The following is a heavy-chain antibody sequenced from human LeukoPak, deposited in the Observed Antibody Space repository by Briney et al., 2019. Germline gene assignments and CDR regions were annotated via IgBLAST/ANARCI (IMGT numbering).Heavy chain of an antibody. V-gene: IGHV4-34*01. CDR2: INHSGST. J-gene: IGHJ4*02. Sequence: SETLSLTCAVYGGSFSGYYWSWIRQPPGKGLEWIGEINHSGSTNYNPSLKSRVTISEDTSKNQFSLKLSSVTAADTAVYYCARAVSSGSYSRTPFDYWGQGTLVTVSS. D-gene: IGHD3-10*01. CDR1: GGSFSGYY. CDR3: ARAVSSGSYSRTPFDY.